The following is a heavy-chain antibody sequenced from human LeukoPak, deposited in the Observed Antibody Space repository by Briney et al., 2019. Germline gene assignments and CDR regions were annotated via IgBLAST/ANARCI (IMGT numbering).Heavy chain of an antibody. CDR3: ARDQVPYDFWSGYYLGY. D-gene: IGHD3-3*01. CDR1: GFTFSSHW. CDR2: IKQDGSEK. V-gene: IGHV3-7*01. J-gene: IGHJ4*02. Sequence: PGGSLRLSCAASGFTFSSHWMSWVRQAPGKGLEWVANIKQDGSEKYYVDSVKGRFTISRDNAKNSLYLRMNSLRAEDTAVYYCARDQVPYDFWSGYYLGYWGQGTLVTVSS.